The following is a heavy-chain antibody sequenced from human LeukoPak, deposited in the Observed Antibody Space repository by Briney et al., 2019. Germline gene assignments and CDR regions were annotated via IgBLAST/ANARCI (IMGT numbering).Heavy chain of an antibody. J-gene: IGHJ6*03. Sequence: SETLSLTCTVSGGSISSHYWSWIRQPPGKGLEWIGYIYYRGSTNYNPSLKSRVTISVDTSKNQFSLKLSSVTAADTAVYYCARDYYYDSSGYETNPYYYYYMDVWGKGTTVTVSS. D-gene: IGHD3-22*01. V-gene: IGHV4-59*11. CDR1: GGSISSHY. CDR3: ARDYYYDSSGYETNPYYYYYMDV. CDR2: IYYRGST.